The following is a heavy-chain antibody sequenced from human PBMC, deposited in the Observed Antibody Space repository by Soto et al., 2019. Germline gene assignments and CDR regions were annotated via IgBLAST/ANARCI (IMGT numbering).Heavy chain of an antibody. D-gene: IGHD3-22*01. Sequence: SETLSLTCTVSGGSITSADSYWTWIRQPPGKGLEWIGNIYYSGSTNYNPSLKSRLTISLDTSENQFSLQLSSVTAADTALYHCARASYYVDNSGYLDYWGQGTLVTVSS. CDR2: IYYSGST. CDR3: ARASYYVDNSGYLDY. J-gene: IGHJ4*02. V-gene: IGHV4-30-4*01. CDR1: GGSITSADSY.